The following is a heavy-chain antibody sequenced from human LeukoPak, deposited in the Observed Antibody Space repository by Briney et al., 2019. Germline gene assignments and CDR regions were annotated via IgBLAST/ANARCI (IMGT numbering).Heavy chain of an antibody. V-gene: IGHV3-48*02. J-gene: IGHJ4*02. CDR1: GFIFSPYA. Sequence: PGGSLRLSCAASGFIFSPYAMNWVRQAPGRGLEWVSYISSNYDIYYSDSVRGRFTISRDNAKNSVYLQMNSLRDEDTAVYYCARDHNWGFDFWGQGTLVAVSS. CDR2: ISSNYDI. CDR3: ARDHNWGFDF. D-gene: IGHD7-27*01.